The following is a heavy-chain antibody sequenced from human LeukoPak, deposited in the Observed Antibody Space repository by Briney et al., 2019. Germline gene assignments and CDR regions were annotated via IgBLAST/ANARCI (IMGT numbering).Heavy chain of an antibody. CDR3: ARPRIAARPGGAFDI. V-gene: IGHV4-59*08. D-gene: IGHD6-6*01. CDR2: IYYSGST. Sequence: SETLPLTCTVSGGSISSYYWSWIRQPPGKGLEWIGYIYYSGSTNYNPSLKSRVTISVDTSKNQFSLKLSSVTAADTAVYYCARPRIAARPGGAFDIWGQGTMVTVSS. CDR1: GGSISSYY. J-gene: IGHJ3*02.